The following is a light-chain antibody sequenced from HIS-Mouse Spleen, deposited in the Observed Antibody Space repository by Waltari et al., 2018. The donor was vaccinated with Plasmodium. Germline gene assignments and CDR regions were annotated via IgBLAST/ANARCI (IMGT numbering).Light chain of an antibody. J-gene: IGKJ3*01. CDR2: AAS. V-gene: IGKV1-39*01. CDR3: QQYYSYPFT. CDR1: QSISSY. Sequence: DIQMTHSPSSLSASVGDTVTITCRASQSISSYLNWYQQKPGKAPNLLIYAASSLQSGVPSRFSGSGSGTDFTLTISCLQSEDFATYYCQQYYSYPFTFGPGTKVDIK.